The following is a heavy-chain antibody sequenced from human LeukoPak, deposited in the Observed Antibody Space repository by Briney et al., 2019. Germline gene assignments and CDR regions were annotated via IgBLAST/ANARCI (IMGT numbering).Heavy chain of an antibody. CDR2: IIPIFGTA. Sequence: SVKVSCKASGGTFSSYAIIWVRQAPGQGLEWMGGIIPIFGTANYAQKSQGRVTITTDESTSTAYMELSSLRSEDTAVYYCASPTYYYDSSTPFDIWGQGTMVTVSS. D-gene: IGHD3-22*01. CDR1: GGTFSSYA. CDR3: ASPTYYYDSSTPFDI. J-gene: IGHJ3*02. V-gene: IGHV1-69*05.